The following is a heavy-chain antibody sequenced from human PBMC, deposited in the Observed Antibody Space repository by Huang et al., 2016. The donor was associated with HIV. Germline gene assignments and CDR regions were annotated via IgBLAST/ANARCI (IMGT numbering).Heavy chain of an antibody. V-gene: IGHV3-23*01. CDR1: GFAFIDFA. J-gene: IGHJ4*02. CDR2: IRCSGHST. Sequence: EVQLLESGGGLVQPGGSLRLSCAASGFAFIDFAMSWVRQAPGEGLEWVSAIRCSGHSTYYADSVKGRFTIARDNSKNTRYLQMNKLRVEDTAVYFCAKDPSSPYGDSYFEQWGQGTLVTVSP. CDR3: AKDPSSPYGDSYFEQ. D-gene: IGHD4-17*01.